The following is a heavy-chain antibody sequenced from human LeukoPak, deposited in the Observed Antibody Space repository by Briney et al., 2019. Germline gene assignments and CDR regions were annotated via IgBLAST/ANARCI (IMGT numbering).Heavy chain of an antibody. CDR2: ISSGSSTI. Sequence: AGGSLRLSCAASGYTFSGYSMNWVRQAPGKGLEWASYISSGSSTIYYADSVQGRFTISRDNAKNSLYLQMNSLRAEDTAVYYCAKDRLRGYSYGLSDYWGQGTLVTVSS. CDR3: AKDRLRGYSYGLSDY. D-gene: IGHD5-18*01. V-gene: IGHV3-48*01. J-gene: IGHJ4*02. CDR1: GYTFSGYS.